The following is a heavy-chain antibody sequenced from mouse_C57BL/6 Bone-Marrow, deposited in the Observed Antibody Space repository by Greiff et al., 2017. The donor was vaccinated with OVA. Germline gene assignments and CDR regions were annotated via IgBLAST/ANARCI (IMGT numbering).Heavy chain of an antibody. CDR1: GYTFTSYW. J-gene: IGHJ3*01. V-gene: IGHV1-64*01. Sequence: QVQLQQPGAELVKPGASVKLSCKASGYTFTSYWMHWVKQRPGQGLEWIGMIHPNSGSTKYTEKFKSKATLTVDKSSSTAYMQLSSLTSEDSAVYYCARGDLRVAYWGQGTLVTVAA. CDR2: IHPNSGST. CDR3: ARGDLRVAY.